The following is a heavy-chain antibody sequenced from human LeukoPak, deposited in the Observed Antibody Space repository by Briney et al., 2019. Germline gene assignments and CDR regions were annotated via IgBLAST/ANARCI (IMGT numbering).Heavy chain of an antibody. Sequence: PSETLSLTCAVYGGSFSGYYWSWIRQPPGKGLEWIGEINHSGSTNYNPSLKSRVTISVDTSKNQFSLKLSSVTAADTAVYYCARAKTSWSGYYQYYFDYWGQGTLVTVSS. D-gene: IGHD3-3*01. CDR2: INHSGST. V-gene: IGHV4-34*01. J-gene: IGHJ4*02. CDR1: GGSFSGYY. CDR3: ARAKTSWSGYYQYYFDY.